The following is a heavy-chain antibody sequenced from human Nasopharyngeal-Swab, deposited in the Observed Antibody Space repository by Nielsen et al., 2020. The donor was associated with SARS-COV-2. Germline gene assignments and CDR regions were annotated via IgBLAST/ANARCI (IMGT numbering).Heavy chain of an antibody. V-gene: IGHV3-30*18. J-gene: IGHJ4*02. CDR3: AKDKKARGDSSSWTTDY. CDR2: MSYDGSNK. Sequence: VRQAPGKGLKWVAVMSYDGSNKYYADSVKGRFTISRDNSKNTLYLQMNSLRAEDTAVYYCAKDKKARGDSSSWTTDYWGQGTLVTVSS. D-gene: IGHD6-13*01.